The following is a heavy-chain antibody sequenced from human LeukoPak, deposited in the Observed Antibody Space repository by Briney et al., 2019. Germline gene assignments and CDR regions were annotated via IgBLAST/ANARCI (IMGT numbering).Heavy chain of an antibody. D-gene: IGHD3-3*01. J-gene: IGHJ5*02. V-gene: IGHV3-7*05. CDR3: ARDGAAGLRFNWFDP. CDR2: IKQDGSEK. Sequence: GGSLRLSCAASGFTFSSYWMSWVRQAPGKGLEWVANIKQDGSEKYYVDSVKGRFTISRDNAKNSLYLHMNSLRAEDTAVYYCARDGAAGLRFNWFDPWGQGTLVTVSS. CDR1: GFTFSSYW.